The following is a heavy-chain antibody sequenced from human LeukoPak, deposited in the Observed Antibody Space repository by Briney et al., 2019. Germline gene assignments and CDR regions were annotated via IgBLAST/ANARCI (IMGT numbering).Heavy chain of an antibody. Sequence: SETLSLTCTVSGGSISSSSYYWGWIRQPPGKGLEWIGSIYYSGSTYYNPSLKSRVTISVDTSKNQFSLKLSSVTAADTAVYYCARAPDDLLRGRAFDIWGQGTTVTVS. V-gene: IGHV4-39*01. D-gene: IGHD2-15*01. CDR3: ARAPDDLLRGRAFDI. J-gene: IGHJ3*02. CDR2: IYYSGST. CDR1: GGSISSSSYY.